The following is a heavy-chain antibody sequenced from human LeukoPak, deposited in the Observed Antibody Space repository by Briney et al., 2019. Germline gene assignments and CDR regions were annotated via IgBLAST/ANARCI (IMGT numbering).Heavy chain of an antibody. CDR1: GGSISRSSHY. CDR3: ARDSFDSSGSHAEYFQR. J-gene: IGHJ1*01. Sequence: PSETLSLTCTVSGGSISRSSHYWGWIRQPPGKGLEWIGSMYYRGNTYYNPSLKSRVTISVDTSENQFSLKLTSVTAADTAVYYCARDSFDSSGSHAEYFQRWGQGTLVTVSS. D-gene: IGHD3-22*01. CDR2: MYYRGNT. V-gene: IGHV4-39*02.